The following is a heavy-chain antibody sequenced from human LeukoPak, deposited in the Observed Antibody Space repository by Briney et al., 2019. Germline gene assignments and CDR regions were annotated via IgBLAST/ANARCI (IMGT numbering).Heavy chain of an antibody. V-gene: IGHV3-30-3*01. D-gene: IGHD5-12*01. CDR2: LSYDGVTD. J-gene: IGHJ4*02. CDR3: ARAEHDWIYYIDY. CDR1: GFTFNTYA. Sequence: PGGSLRLSCAASGFTFNTYALHWVRQAPGKGLEWVAVLSYDGVTDFYGDSVKGRFTISRDNSKNTVYLQMNSLRTEDTAVYYCARAEHDWIYYIDYWGQGTLVTVSS.